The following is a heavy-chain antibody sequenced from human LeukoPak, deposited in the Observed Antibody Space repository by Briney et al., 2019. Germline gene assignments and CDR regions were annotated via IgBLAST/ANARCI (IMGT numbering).Heavy chain of an antibody. CDR2: ISGYNGKT. CDR3: VRESKRLTYNYDNSVDDVFDL. Sequence: GASVKVSCMASGYLFGSYGMSWVRQAPGHGLEWLGWISGYNGKTKYAQKVQDRLTVTIDTSTSTAYMELRSLRFDDTALYYCVRESKRLTYNYDNSVDDVFDLWGEGTSVIVSS. V-gene: IGHV1-18*01. D-gene: IGHD3-22*01. J-gene: IGHJ3*01. CDR1: GYLFGSYG.